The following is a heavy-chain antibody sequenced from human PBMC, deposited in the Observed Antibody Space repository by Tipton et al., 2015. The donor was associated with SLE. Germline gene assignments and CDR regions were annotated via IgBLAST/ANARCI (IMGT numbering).Heavy chain of an antibody. CDR2: INHGRGT. D-gene: IGHD3-10*01. V-gene: IGHV4-34*01. Sequence: TLSLTCAVYRDSFSDYFWTWIRQPPGKGLQWIGEINHGRGTNYSPSLKSRVTISLDKSQNQFSLKLSSVTAADTAVYYCARGVRYYGSQTYPYYYFYMDVWGKWTTVTVSS. J-gene: IGHJ6*03. CDR1: RDSFSDYF. CDR3: ARGVRYYGSQTYPYYYFYMDV.